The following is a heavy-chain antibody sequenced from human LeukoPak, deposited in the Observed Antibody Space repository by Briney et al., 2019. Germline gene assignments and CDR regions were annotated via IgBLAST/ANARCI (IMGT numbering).Heavy chain of an antibody. J-gene: IGHJ3*01. D-gene: IGHD4-17*01. CDR1: GFTFSSYG. Sequence: PGGSLRLSCAASGFTFSSYGMHWVRQAPGKGLEWVAVISYDGSKKYYADSVKGRFTISRDNTKNTLYLQMSSLRAEDTAVYYCAKDPNGDYIGAFDFWGQGTMVTVSS. CDR3: AKDPNGDYIGAFDF. V-gene: IGHV3-30*18. CDR2: ISYDGSKK.